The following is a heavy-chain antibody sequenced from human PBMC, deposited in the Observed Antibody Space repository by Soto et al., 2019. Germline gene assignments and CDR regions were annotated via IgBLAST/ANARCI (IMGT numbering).Heavy chain of an antibody. D-gene: IGHD6-13*01. V-gene: IGHV5-51*01. CDR3: ARQEQQLAYYYYGMDV. J-gene: IGHJ6*02. CDR1: GYSFTSYW. Sequence: PGESLKISCKGSGYSFTSYWIGWVRQMPGKGLEWMGIIYPGDSDTRYSPSFQGQVTISADKSISTAYLQWSSLKASDTAMYYCARQEQQLAYYYYGMDVWGQGTTVTVSS. CDR2: IYPGDSDT.